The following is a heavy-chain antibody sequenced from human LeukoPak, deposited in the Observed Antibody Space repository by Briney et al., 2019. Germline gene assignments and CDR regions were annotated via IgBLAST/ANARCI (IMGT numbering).Heavy chain of an antibody. CDR3: AAPPYYDSSGPPTI. D-gene: IGHD3-22*01. CDR2: INHSGST. Sequence: SETLSLTCGVYGGSFSGYYWSWIRQPPGKGLEWIGEINHSGSTNYNPSLKSRVTISVDTSKNQFSLKLSSVTAADTAVYYCAAPPYYDSSGPPTIWGQGTMVTVSS. J-gene: IGHJ3*02. V-gene: IGHV4-34*01. CDR1: GGSFSGYY.